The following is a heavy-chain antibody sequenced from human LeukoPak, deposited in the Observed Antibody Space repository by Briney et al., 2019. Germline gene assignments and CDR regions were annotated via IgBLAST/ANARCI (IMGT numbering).Heavy chain of an antibody. CDR3: AKGRGPSAITIFGVVPLYYMDV. CDR2: ISGSDGNT. D-gene: IGHD3-3*01. CDR1: GFTFSSYA. V-gene: IGHV3-23*01. Sequence: GRSLRLSCAASGFTFSSYAMSWVRQAPGKGLEWVSAISGSDGNTYYADSVKGRFTISRDNSKNTLYLQMNSLRAEDTAVYYCAKGRGPSAITIFGVVPLYYMDVWGKGTTVTVSS. J-gene: IGHJ6*03.